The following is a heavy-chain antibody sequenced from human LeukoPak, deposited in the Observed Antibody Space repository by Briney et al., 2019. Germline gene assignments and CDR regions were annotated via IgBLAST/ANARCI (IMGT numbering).Heavy chain of an antibody. J-gene: IGHJ4*02. CDR2: FSGSGGDT. CDR1: GFTFSSYE. D-gene: IGHD5-24*01. CDR3: AKSGYNRFDY. V-gene: IGHV3-23*01. Sequence: GGSLRLSCAASGFTFSSYEMNWVRQAPGKGLEWVSAFSGSGGDTYYADSVKGRFTISRDNSKNTLYLQMNSLRAEDTAVYYCAKSGYNRFDYWGQGTLVTVSS.